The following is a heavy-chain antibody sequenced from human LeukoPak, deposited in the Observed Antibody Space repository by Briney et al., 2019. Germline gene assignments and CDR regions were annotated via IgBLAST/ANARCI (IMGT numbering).Heavy chain of an antibody. V-gene: IGHV4-38-2*02. CDR3: ARGKTYYDILTGYFPVYYFDY. CDR1: GYSISSGYY. J-gene: IGHJ4*02. D-gene: IGHD3-9*01. CDR2: IYHSGST. Sequence: SETLSLTCTVSGYSISSGYYWGWIRQPPGKGLEWIGSIYHSGSTYYNPSLKSRVTISVDTSKNRFSLKLSSVTAADTAVYYCARGKTYYDILTGYFPVYYFDYWGQGTLVTVSS.